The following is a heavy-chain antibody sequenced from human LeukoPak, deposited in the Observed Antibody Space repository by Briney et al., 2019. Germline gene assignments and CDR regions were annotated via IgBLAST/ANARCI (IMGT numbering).Heavy chain of an antibody. CDR2: IYHSGST. D-gene: IGHD3-9*01. J-gene: IGHJ5*02. Sequence: PSEALSLTCAVSGYSISSGYYWGWIRQPPGKGLEWIGSIYHSGSTYYNPSLKSRVTISVDTSKNQFSLKLSSVTAADTAVYYCARDCVILTGYEHWFDPWGQGTLVTVSS. V-gene: IGHV4-38-2*02. CDR1: GYSISSGYY. CDR3: ARDCVILTGYEHWFDP.